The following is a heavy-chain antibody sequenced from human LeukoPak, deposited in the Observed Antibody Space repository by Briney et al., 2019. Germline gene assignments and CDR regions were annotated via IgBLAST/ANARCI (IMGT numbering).Heavy chain of an antibody. CDR3: AKLNLGEMAYFDS. D-gene: IGHD3-16*01. Sequence: GGSLRLSCAASGLIFSSYVMGWVRQAPGKGLEWVSSISVGGGDTFASDSVKGRFTITRENSKNTLYLQMTGLRVEDTAVYFCAKLNLGEMAYFDSWGQGTLVTVSS. J-gene: IGHJ4*02. V-gene: IGHV3-23*01. CDR1: GLIFSSYV. CDR2: ISVGGGDT.